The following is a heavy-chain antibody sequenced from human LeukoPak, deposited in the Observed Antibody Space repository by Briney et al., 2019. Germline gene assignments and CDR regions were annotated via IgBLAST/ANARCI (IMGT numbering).Heavy chain of an antibody. CDR3: ARGSTYSNYAGHWFDP. V-gene: IGHV4-31*03. Sequence: SQTLSLTCTVSGGSNSSGGYYWSWIRQHPGKGLEWIGYIYYSGSTYYNPSLKSRVTISVDTSKNQFSLKLSSVTAADTAVYYCARGSTYSNYAGHWFDPWGQGTLVTVSS. CDR1: GGSNSSGGYY. CDR2: IYYSGST. D-gene: IGHD4-11*01. J-gene: IGHJ5*02.